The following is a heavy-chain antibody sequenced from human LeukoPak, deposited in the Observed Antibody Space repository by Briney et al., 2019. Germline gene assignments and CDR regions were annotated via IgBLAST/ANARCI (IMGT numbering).Heavy chain of an antibody. J-gene: IGHJ4*02. V-gene: IGHV1-18*01. D-gene: IGHD3-10*01. Sequence: ASVKVSCKASGGTFSSYGISWVRQAPGQGLEWMGWISAYNGNTNYAQKLQGRVTMTTDTSTSTAYMELSSLRSEDTAVYYCARDPHYYGSGSYLYWGQGTLVTVSS. CDR3: ARDPHYYGSGSYLY. CDR1: GGTFSSYG. CDR2: ISAYNGNT.